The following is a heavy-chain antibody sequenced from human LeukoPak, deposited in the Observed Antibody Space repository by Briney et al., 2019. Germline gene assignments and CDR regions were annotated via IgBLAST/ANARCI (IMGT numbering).Heavy chain of an antibody. CDR1: GDSVSSSTAA. CDR3: ARGQTGSGRIFDY. D-gene: IGHD2-15*01. CDR2: TYYRSKWYS. J-gene: IGHJ4*02. V-gene: IGHV6-1*01. Sequence: SQTLSLTCAISGDSVSSSTAAWNWIRQSPSRGPEWLGKTYYRSKWYSDFAEYVKSRITIDPDTSKNQFSLQLNSVTPDDTAVYFCARGQTGSGRIFDYWGQGTLVTVSS.